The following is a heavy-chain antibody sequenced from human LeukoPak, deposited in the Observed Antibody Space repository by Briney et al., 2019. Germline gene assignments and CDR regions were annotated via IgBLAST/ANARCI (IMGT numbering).Heavy chain of an antibody. CDR3: ASSHYDYGDY. CDR1: GGSISSYY. D-gene: IGHD3-10*01. Sequence: SETLSLTCTVSGGSISSYYWSWIRQPPGKGLEWIGYIYYSGSTNYNPSLKSRVTISVDTSKNQLSLKLSSVTAADTAVYYCASSHYDYGDYWGQGTLVTVSS. CDR2: IYYSGST. J-gene: IGHJ4*02. V-gene: IGHV4-59*08.